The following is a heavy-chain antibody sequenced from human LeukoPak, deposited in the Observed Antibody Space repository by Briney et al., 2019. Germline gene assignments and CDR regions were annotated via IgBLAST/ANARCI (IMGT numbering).Heavy chain of an antibody. Sequence: SETLSLTCTVSGGSISSYFWSWIRQPPGKGLEWIGYFYYSGSTHYNPSLKSRVTISVDTSKNHFSLKLSSVTAADTAVYYCARLRGGDYSSYNWFDPWGQGTLVTVSS. V-gene: IGHV4-59*01. CDR1: GGSISSYF. D-gene: IGHD2-21*02. J-gene: IGHJ5*02. CDR3: ARLRGGDYSSYNWFDP. CDR2: FYYSGST.